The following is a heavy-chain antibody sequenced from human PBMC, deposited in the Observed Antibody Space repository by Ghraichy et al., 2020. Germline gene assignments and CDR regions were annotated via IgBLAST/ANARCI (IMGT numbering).Heavy chain of an antibody. J-gene: IGHJ6*02. V-gene: IGHV3-7*03. Sequence: GGSLRLSCAASGFTFSSYWMSWVRQAPGKGLEWVANIKQDGSEKYYVDSVKGRFTISRDNAKNSLYLQMNSLRAEDTAVYYCAREGRGYSYPKGRYYYYGMDVWGQGTTVTVSS. CDR2: IKQDGSEK. D-gene: IGHD5-18*01. CDR1: GFTFSSYW. CDR3: AREGRGYSYPKGRYYYYGMDV.